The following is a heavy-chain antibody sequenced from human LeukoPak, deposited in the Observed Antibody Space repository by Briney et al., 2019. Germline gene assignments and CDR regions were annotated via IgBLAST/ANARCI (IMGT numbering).Heavy chain of an antibody. CDR2: FDPEDGET. Sequence: ASVKVSCKVSGYTLTELSMHWVRQAPGKGLEWMGGFDPEDGETIYAQKFQGRVTMTEDTSTDTAYMELSSLRSEDTAVYYCATLSVVVAATYWYFDLWGRGTLVTVSS. V-gene: IGHV1-24*01. J-gene: IGHJ2*01. D-gene: IGHD2-15*01. CDR1: GYTLTELS. CDR3: ATLSVVVAATYWYFDL.